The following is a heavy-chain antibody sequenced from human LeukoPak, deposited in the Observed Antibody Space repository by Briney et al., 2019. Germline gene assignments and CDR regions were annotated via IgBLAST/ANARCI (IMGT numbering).Heavy chain of an antibody. V-gene: IGHV3-43*01. D-gene: IGHD6-6*01. CDR3: AKSADSSSPDY. CDR2: ISWDGGST. J-gene: IGHJ4*02. Sequence: GGSLRLSCAASGFTFSSYGMHWVRQAPGKGLEWVSLISWDGGSTYYADSVKGRFTISRDNSKNSLYLQMNSLRTEDTALYYCAKSADSSSPDYWGQGTLVTVSS. CDR1: GFTFSSYG.